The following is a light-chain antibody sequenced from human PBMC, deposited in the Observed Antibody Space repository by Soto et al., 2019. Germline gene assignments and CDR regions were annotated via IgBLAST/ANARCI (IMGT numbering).Light chain of an antibody. J-gene: IGKJ4*01. CDR2: GAS. CDR3: QQYNNWLT. V-gene: IGKV3-15*01. Sequence: EIVMTQSPATLSVSPGERATLSCRASQGVSSNLAWYQQKPGQAPRLLIYGASTRATGIPARFSGSGSGTAFTLTISSLQSEDFAVYYCQQYNNWLTFGGGTKVEIK. CDR1: QGVSSN.